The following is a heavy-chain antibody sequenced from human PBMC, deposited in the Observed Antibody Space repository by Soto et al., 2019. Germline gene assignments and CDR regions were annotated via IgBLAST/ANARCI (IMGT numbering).Heavy chain of an antibody. Sequence: SVKVSCKASGGTFSSYAISWVRQAPGQGLEWMGGIIPIFGTANYAQKFQGRVTITADKSTSTAYMELSSLRSEDTAVYYCAREVAWGGSGSYPGTSYGMDVWGQGTTVTVSS. D-gene: IGHD3-10*01. J-gene: IGHJ6*02. CDR1: GGTFSSYA. CDR3: AREVAWGGSGSYPGTSYGMDV. V-gene: IGHV1-69*06. CDR2: IIPIFGTA.